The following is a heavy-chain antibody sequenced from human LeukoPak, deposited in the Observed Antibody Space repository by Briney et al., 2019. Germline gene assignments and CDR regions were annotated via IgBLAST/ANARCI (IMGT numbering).Heavy chain of an antibody. V-gene: IGHV4-59*01. Sequence: SETLSLTCTVSGGSMTDYYWNWIRQVPGRGLEWVGYIYYLGNTNYNPSLKSRVTISVDTSKSHFSLKLSSVTAADTAVYYCARGEYCSGGTCGYYYFMDVWGKGTTVTVSS. CDR3: ARGEYCSGGTCGYYYFMDV. CDR1: GGSMTDYY. D-gene: IGHD2-15*01. J-gene: IGHJ6*03. CDR2: IYYLGNT.